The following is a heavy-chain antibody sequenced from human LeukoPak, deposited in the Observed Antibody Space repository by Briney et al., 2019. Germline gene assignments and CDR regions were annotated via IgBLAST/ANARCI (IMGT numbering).Heavy chain of an antibody. D-gene: IGHD5-12*01. V-gene: IGHV4-34*01. Sequence: SETLSLTCAVYGGSFSGYYWSWIRQPPGKGLEWIGEINYSGSTNYNPSLKSRVTISVDTSKNQFSLKLSSATAADTAVYYCARGGPEPIVATIKDGMDVWGQGTTVSVSS. J-gene: IGHJ6*02. CDR1: GGSFSGYY. CDR2: INYSGST. CDR3: ARGGPEPIVATIKDGMDV.